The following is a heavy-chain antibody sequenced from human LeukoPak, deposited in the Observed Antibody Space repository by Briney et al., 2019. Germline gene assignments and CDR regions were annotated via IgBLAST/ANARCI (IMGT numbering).Heavy chain of an antibody. J-gene: IGHJ4*02. CDR3: VRTLLGVGDN. CDR2: MNSDGSTT. Sequence: GGSLRLSCAASGFTFSSSWMHWVRQVPGKGLVWVSRMNSDGSTTNYADSVKGRFTISRDNAKNTLYLQMNSLRADDTAVYYCVRTLLGVGDNWGQGTLVTVSS. V-gene: IGHV3-74*01. D-gene: IGHD1-26*01. CDR1: GFTFSSSW.